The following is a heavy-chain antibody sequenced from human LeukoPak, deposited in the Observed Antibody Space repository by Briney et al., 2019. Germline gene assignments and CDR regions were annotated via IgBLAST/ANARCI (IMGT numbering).Heavy chain of an antibody. J-gene: IGHJ3*02. CDR2: IYYSGST. CDR1: GGSISSYY. CDR3: ARHPGWCDAFDI. D-gene: IGHD2-21*01. V-gene: IGHV4-59*08. Sequence: KSSETLSLTCTVSGGSISSYYSSWIRQPPGKGLEWIGYIYYSGSTNYNPSLKSRVTISVDTSKNQFSLKLSSVTAADTAVYYCARHPGWCDAFDIWGQGTMVTVSS.